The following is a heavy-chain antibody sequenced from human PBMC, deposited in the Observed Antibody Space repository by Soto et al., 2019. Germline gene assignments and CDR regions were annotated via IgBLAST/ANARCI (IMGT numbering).Heavy chain of an antibody. CDR3: AKRFGSRWQGYFDS. D-gene: IGHD6-13*01. CDR1: RFTFSNYD. V-gene: IGHV3-23*01. J-gene: IGHJ4*02. CDR2: IRLSGRDT. Sequence: EVQLLESGGGLVQPGGSLTLSCAASRFTFSNYDMSWVRQVPGQGLEWVSCIRLSGRDTHYADSVKGRFTISRDDSKTTRHLQMNSLRAEDTAVYYCAKRFGSRWQGYFDSWGQGTVVTVSS.